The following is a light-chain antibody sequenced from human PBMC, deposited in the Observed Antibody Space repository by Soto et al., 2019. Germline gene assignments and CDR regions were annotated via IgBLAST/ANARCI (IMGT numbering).Light chain of an antibody. CDR2: GAF. CDR3: HQYSSSPYT. J-gene: IGKJ2*01. CDR1: QSVSSSY. Sequence: EIVLTQSPGTLSLSPGERATLSCRASQSVSSSYLGWYQQKTGQAPRLLIYGAFSRAPGIPARYSGSGSGTDFTLSISRLEPEEFAVYYCHQYSSSPYTFGQGTNLEIK. V-gene: IGKV3-20*01.